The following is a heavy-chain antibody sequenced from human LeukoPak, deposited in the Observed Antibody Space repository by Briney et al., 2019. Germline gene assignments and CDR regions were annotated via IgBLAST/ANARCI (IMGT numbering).Heavy chain of an antibody. V-gene: IGHV3-21*01. CDR2: ISSSSSDI. CDR3: ARDSRTTGTTSGYFDY. J-gene: IGHJ4*02. CDR1: GFTFSSYS. Sequence: GGSLRLSCAASGFTFSSYSLNWVRQAPGKGLEWVSSISSSSSDIYYAVSAKGRFTISRDNAKNSLYLQMNSLRAEDTAVYYCARDSRTTGTTSGYFDYWGQGTLVTVSS. D-gene: IGHD1-1*01.